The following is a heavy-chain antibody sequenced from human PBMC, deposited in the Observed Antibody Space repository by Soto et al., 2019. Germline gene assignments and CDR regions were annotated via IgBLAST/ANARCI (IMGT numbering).Heavy chain of an antibody. CDR3: ARDRLDFDDSGGWGYYFYY. Sequence: QVQLVESGGGVVQPGRSLRLSCAASGFTFNSYGMHWVRQAPGKGLEWVAVIWYDGSNKYYADSVKGRFTISRDNSKNRLHLQMNRLRAEDTAVYYCARDRLDFDDSGGWGYYFYYWCQGNLVTFSS. V-gene: IGHV3-33*01. J-gene: IGHJ4*02. D-gene: IGHD3-22*01. CDR1: GFTFNSYG. CDR2: IWYDGSNK.